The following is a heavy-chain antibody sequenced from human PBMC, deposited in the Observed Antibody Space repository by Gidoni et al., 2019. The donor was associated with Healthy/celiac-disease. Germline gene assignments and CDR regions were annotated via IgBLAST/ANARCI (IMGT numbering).Heavy chain of an antibody. Sequence: QVQLQESGPGLVKHSGTLSLTCAVSGGSISSRNWWRWVRQPPGKGLEWIGEIYHSGSTNYNPSLKIRVTISVDKSKIQFSLKLSSVTAADTAVYYCASGDESKAFDIWGQGTMVTVSS. V-gene: IGHV4-4*02. CDR1: GGSISSRNW. J-gene: IGHJ3*02. D-gene: IGHD4-4*01. CDR2: IYHSGST. CDR3: ASGDESKAFDI.